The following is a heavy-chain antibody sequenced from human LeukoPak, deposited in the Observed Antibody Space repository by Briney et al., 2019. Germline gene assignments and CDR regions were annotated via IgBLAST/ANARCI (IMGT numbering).Heavy chain of an antibody. CDR1: GFTFSSYA. V-gene: IGHV3-30-3*01. Sequence: GGSLRLSCAASGFTFSSYAMHWVRQAPGKGLEWVAVISYDGSNKYYADSVKGRFTISRDNSKNTLYLQMNSLRAEDTAVYYCAKGGGYNWNDQGYYFDYWGQGTLVTVSS. CDR2: ISYDGSNK. CDR3: AKGGGYNWNDQGYYFDY. D-gene: IGHD1-1*01. J-gene: IGHJ4*02.